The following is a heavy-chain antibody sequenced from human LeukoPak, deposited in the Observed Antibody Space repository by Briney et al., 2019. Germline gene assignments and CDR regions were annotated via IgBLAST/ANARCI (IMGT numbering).Heavy chain of an antibody. D-gene: IGHD3-10*01. V-gene: IGHV4-39*01. CDR1: GGSISDNDYS. CDR2: IHYSGTT. CDR3: ARRYYFVSGSYYPFDF. J-gene: IGHJ4*02. Sequence: SETLSLTCNVSGGSISDNDYSWDWIRQPPGKGLVWMGCIHYSGTTYSNPSLKSRISISVDTSKSRFSLKLRSVTAADTAVYYCARRYYFVSGSYYPFDFWGQGTLVTVSS.